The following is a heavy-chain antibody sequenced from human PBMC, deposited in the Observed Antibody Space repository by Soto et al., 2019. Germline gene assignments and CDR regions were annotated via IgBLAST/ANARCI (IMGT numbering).Heavy chain of an antibody. J-gene: IGHJ4*02. CDR2: LIPGGST. Sequence: SETLSLTCTVSGDSVISGSYFWTCLRQPPGKGLEWIGYLIPGGSTSYNPSLKSRVTLSIDTSENQLCLKLNPMTAADTAVYYFARQQVLPAQYFFDYWGQGTLVTVSS. V-gene: IGHV4-61*01. CDR3: ARQQVLPAQYFFDY. D-gene: IGHD6-13*01. CDR1: GDSVISGSYF.